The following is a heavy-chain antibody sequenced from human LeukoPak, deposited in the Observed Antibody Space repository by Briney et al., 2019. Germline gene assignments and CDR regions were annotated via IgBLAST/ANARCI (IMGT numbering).Heavy chain of an antibody. CDR1: GVSTSSGY. CDR3: ARGYGSGSYSA. D-gene: IGHD3-10*01. CDR2: VSTSLTT. J-gene: IGHJ5*02. Sequence: SETLSLTCTVSGVSTSSGYWSWIRQPAGKGLEWLGPVSTSLTTYYNPSLKSRVTMSLDTSENQFFLKLTSVTAADTAVYYCARGYGSGSYSAWGQGTLVTVSS. V-gene: IGHV4-4*07.